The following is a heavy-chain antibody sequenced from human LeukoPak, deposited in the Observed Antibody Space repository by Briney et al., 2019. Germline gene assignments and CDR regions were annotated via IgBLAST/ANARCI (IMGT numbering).Heavy chain of an antibody. D-gene: IGHD3-16*01. CDR1: GLSLRSHW. Sequence: GGPLRLSCAASGLSLRSHWMSWVRQAPGKGVGWVAHINQDGSERYYVDSVKGRVTISRDNSENSLYLQMNTLRAEDTAVYYCARDGFAEGIYFDCWGQGNLVTVSS. CDR2: INQDGSER. J-gene: IGHJ4*02. CDR3: ARDGFAEGIYFDC. V-gene: IGHV3-7*01.